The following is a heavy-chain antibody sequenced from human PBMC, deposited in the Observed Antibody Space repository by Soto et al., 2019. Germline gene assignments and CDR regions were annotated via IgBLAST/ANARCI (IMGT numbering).Heavy chain of an antibody. CDR1: GLTFNSYA. J-gene: IGHJ3*01. CDR3: AKALGLYCGGDCFDAFDV. CDR2: VDGSGFTS. V-gene: IGHV3-23*01. D-gene: IGHD2-21*02. Sequence: EVQLLESGGGLVQPGGSLRLSCAASGLTFNSYAMTWVRQAPGRGLEWVSGVDGSGFTSYHADAVKGRFTISRDNSKNTLYLQMNSLKAEDTAVYYCAKALGLYCGGDCFDAFDVWGQGAMVSVSS.